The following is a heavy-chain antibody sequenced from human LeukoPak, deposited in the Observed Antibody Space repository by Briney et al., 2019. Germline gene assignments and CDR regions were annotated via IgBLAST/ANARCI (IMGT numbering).Heavy chain of an antibody. V-gene: IGHV1-69*13. J-gene: IGHJ3*02. CDR3: ASDAFDI. CDR2: IIPIFGTA. CDR1: GYTFTSYD. Sequence: SVKVSCKASGYTFTSYDINWVRQATGQGLEWMGGIIPIFGTANYAQKFQGRVTITADESTSTAYMELSSLRSEDTAVYYCASDAFDIWGQGTKVTVSS.